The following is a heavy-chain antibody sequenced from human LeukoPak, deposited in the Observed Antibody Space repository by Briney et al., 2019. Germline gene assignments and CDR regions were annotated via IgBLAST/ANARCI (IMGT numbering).Heavy chain of an antibody. CDR3: AREGLAAAEFDY. CDR1: GFTFSSYA. D-gene: IGHD6-13*01. Sequence: GGSLRLSCAASGFTFSSYAMHCVRQAPGKGLEYVSAISSNGGSTYYANSVKGRFTISRDNSKNTLYLQMGSLRAEDMAVYYCAREGLAAAEFDYWGQGTLVTVSS. V-gene: IGHV3-64*01. J-gene: IGHJ4*02. CDR2: ISSNGGST.